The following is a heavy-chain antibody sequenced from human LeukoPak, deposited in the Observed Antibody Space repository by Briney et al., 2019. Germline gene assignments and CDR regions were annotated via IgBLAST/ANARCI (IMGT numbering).Heavy chain of an antibody. CDR3: ARGRIAAAGRVFWFDP. V-gene: IGHV4-34*01. Sequence: PSETLSLTCAVYGGSFSGYYWSWIRQPPGKGLEWIGEINHSGSTNYNPSLKSRVTISVDTSKNQFSLKLSSVTAADTAVYYCARGRIAAAGRVFWFDPWGQGTLVTVSS. J-gene: IGHJ5*02. D-gene: IGHD6-13*01. CDR2: INHSGST. CDR1: GGSFSGYY.